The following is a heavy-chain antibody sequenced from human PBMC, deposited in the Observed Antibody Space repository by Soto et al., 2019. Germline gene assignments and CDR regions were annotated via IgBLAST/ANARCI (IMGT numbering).Heavy chain of an antibody. Sequence: QVQLQESGPGLVKPSQTLSLTCTVSSGSISSGGYYWSWIRQHPGKGLEWIGYIYYSGSTYYNPSLKSRVTISVDTSKNQFSLKLSSVTAADTAVYYCARGGRRSPSMDVWGQGTTVTVS. J-gene: IGHJ6*02. CDR2: IYYSGST. V-gene: IGHV4-31*03. CDR3: ARGGRRSPSMDV. CDR1: SGSISSGGYY.